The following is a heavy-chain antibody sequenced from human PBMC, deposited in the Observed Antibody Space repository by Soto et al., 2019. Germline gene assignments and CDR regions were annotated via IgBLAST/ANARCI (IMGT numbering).Heavy chain of an antibody. CDR3: ARRGYCSGGSSNFEGFDP. CDR1: VFTFDDYA. CDR2: ISWNSGSI. D-gene: IGHD2-15*01. J-gene: IGHJ5*02. Sequence: ALSVFCAPPVFTFDDYAMHRARQAPGNGLEWVSGISWNSGSIGYADSVKGRFTISRDNCKNSLYLQMNSLRAEDTALYYCARRGYCSGGSSNFEGFDPWGQGTMVTGSS. V-gene: IGHV3-9*01.